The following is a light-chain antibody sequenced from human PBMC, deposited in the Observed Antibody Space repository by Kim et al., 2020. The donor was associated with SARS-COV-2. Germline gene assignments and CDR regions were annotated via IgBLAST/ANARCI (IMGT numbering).Light chain of an antibody. Sequence: QSALTQPPSASGSPGQSVTISCTGTSSDVGRYNYVSWYQHHPGKAPKLMIYEVNKRPSGVPDRFSGSKSGNTASLTVSGLQADDEADYYCSSYTGSNVICGGGTQLTVL. CDR3: SSYTGSNVI. J-gene: IGLJ2*01. CDR1: SSDVGRYNY. CDR2: EVN. V-gene: IGLV2-8*01.